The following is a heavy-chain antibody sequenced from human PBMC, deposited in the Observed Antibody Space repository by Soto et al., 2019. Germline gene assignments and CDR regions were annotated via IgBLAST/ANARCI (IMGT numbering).Heavy chain of an antibody. J-gene: IGHJ4*02. V-gene: IGHV3-74*01. Sequence: EVQLVESGGGYVQPGGSLRLSCAASGFTFSHHWMHWVRQAPGKGLVWVSRFNTDGSTTTYADSVKGRFTISRDNAKNTFHLQMNSLGAEDSAIYYCLGTGSNSYWGQGTLVTVSS. D-gene: IGHD1-26*01. CDR2: FNTDGSTT. CDR1: GFTFSHHW. CDR3: LGTGSNSY.